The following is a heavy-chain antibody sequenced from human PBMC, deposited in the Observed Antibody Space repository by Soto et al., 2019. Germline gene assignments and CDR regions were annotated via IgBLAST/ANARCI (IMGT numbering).Heavy chain of an antibody. J-gene: IGHJ5*02. CDR1: GGSISSGGYY. V-gene: IGHV4-31*03. CDR3: ARDRLEHRYNWFDP. Sequence: PSETLSLTCTVSGGSISSGGYYWSWIRQHPGKGLEWTGYIYYSGSTYYNPSLKSRVTISVDTSKNQFSLKLSSVTAADTAVYYCARDRLEHRYNWFDPWGQGTLVTVSS. CDR2: IYYSGST. D-gene: IGHD1-1*01.